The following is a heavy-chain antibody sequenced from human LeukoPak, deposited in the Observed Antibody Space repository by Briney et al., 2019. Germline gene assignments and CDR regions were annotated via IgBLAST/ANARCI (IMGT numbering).Heavy chain of an antibody. CDR2: IIPILGIA. CDR1: GGTFSSYA. D-gene: IGHD2-2*01. V-gene: IGHV1-69*04. J-gene: IGHJ5*02. Sequence: SVKVSCKASGGTFSSYAISWVRQAPGQGLEWMGRIIPILGIANYAQKFQGRVTITADKSTSTAYMELSSLRSEDTAVYYCAREDVVVPAAIRFDPWGQGTLVTVS. CDR3: AREDVVVPAAIRFDP.